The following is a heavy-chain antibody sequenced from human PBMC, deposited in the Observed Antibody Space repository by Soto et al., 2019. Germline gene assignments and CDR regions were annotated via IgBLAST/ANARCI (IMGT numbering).Heavy chain of an antibody. Sequence: QVQLVESGGGVVQPGRSLRLSCAASGFTFSSYGMHWVRQAPGKGLEWVAVISYDGSNKYYADSVKGRFTISRDNSKNTVYLQMNSLRAEDTAVYYCAKDSAYDSSGSWSGDYWGQGTLVTVSS. V-gene: IGHV3-30*18. D-gene: IGHD3-22*01. CDR1: GFTFSSYG. CDR2: ISYDGSNK. J-gene: IGHJ4*02. CDR3: AKDSAYDSSGSWSGDY.